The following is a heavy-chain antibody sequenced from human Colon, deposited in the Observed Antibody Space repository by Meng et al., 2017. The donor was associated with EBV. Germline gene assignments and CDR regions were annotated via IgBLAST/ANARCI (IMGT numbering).Heavy chain of an antibody. CDR2: IIPILGKA. V-gene: IGHV1-69*04. Sequence: QGQLGQSGGEVKKPGASVKVACKASGYTFTNYGITWVRQAPGQGLEWMGKIIPILGKADSAQKFKGRVTITADKSAGTAYMELNSLRSEDTAVYYCARLNDGDYEIYYFDSWGQGTLVTVSS. D-gene: IGHD4-17*01. J-gene: IGHJ4*02. CDR1: GYTFTNYG. CDR3: ARLNDGDYEIYYFDS.